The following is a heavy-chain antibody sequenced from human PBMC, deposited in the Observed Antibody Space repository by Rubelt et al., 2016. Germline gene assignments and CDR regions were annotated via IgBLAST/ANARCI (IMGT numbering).Heavy chain of an antibody. CDR3: ASARGDDRSGYYSNY. D-gene: IGHD3-22*01. J-gene: IGHJ4*02. CDR2: IWYDGSNK. Sequence: QVQLVESGGGVVQPGRSLRLSCAASGFIFRSYGMYWVRQAPGKGLEWVAIIWYDGSNKYYADSVKGRFTISRDNSKNTLYLQMSRLRAEETAVYYCASARGDDRSGYYSNYWGQGTLVTVSS. CDR1: GFIFRSYG. V-gene: IGHV3-33*01.